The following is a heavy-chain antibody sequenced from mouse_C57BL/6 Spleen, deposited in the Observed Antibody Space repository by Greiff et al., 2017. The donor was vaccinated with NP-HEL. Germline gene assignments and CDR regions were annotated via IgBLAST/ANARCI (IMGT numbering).Heavy chain of an antibody. J-gene: IGHJ4*01. CDR1: GFTFTDYY. Sequence: EVQGVESGGGLVQPGGSLSLSCAASGFTFTDYYMSWVRQPPGKALEWLGFIRNKANGYTTEYSASVKGRFTISRDNSQSILYLQMNALRAEDSATYYCAGGLRRPQAMDYWGQGTSVTVSS. CDR2: IRNKANGYTT. D-gene: IGHD2-4*01. CDR3: AGGLRRPQAMDY. V-gene: IGHV7-3*01.